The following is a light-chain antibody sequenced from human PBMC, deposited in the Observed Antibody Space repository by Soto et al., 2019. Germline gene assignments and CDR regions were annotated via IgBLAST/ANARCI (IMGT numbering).Light chain of an antibody. V-gene: IGLV2-14*03. J-gene: IGLJ2*01. CDR3: SSYTSSSTVV. CDR1: SSDVGGYNY. Sequence: QSVLTQPASVSGSPGQSITISCTGTSSDVGGYNYVSWYQQHPGEAPKLMIYDVTNRPSGVSNRFSGSKSGNTASLTISELQAEDEADYYCSSYTSSSTVVFGGGTKRTVL. CDR2: DVT.